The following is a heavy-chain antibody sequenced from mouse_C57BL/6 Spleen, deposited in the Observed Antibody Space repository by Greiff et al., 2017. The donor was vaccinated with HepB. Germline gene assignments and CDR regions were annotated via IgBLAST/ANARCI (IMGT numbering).Heavy chain of an antibody. V-gene: IGHV5-16*01. CDR3: ARDKGGLDY. D-gene: IGHD1-1*02. J-gene: IGHJ2*01. Sequence: DVKLVESEGGLVQPGRSMKLSCTASGFTFSDYYMAWVRQVPEKGLEWVANINYDGSSTYYLDSLKSRFIISRDNAKNILYLQMSSLKSEDTATYYCARDKGGLDYWGQGTTLTVSS. CDR1: GFTFSDYY. CDR2: INYDGSST.